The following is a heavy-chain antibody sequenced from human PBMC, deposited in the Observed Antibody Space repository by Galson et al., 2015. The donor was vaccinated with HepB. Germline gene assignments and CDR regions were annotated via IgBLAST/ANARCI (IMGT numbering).Heavy chain of an antibody. J-gene: IGHJ5*02. CDR3: ARRRYVVGSTSNWFDP. CDR2: IYLDDSDT. V-gene: IGHV5-51*01. CDR1: GNMSSNYW. Sequence: QSGAEVKKPGESLKISCKASGNMSSNYWIAWVRQMPGKGLEWMGIIYLDDSDTTYSPSFKGHVTFAADKSLSTAYLKWSSLRASDTAMYYCARRRYVVGSTSNWFDPWGQGTLVIVTS. D-gene: IGHD2-15*01.